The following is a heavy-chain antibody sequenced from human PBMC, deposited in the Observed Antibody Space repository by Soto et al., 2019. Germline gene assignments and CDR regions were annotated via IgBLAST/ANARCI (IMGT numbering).Heavy chain of an antibody. CDR2: ISGYNGNT. V-gene: IGHV1-18*01. J-gene: IGHJ4*02. D-gene: IGHD3-3*01. Sequence: ASVKVSCKTSGYTFTTYGIHWVRQAPGQGLEWMGWISGYNGNTNYAQKFQDRVTMTTDTSRSVGYLELRSLTFEDTAVYYCARGAHGSGYGVYWGQGALVTVSS. CDR3: ARGAHGSGYGVY. CDR1: GYTFTTYG.